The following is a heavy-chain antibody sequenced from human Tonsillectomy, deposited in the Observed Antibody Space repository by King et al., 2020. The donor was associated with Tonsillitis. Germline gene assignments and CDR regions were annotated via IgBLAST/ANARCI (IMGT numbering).Heavy chain of an antibody. J-gene: IGHJ6*03. Sequence: QLQESGPGLLKPSGTLSLTCAVSGGSIISRNWWGWGRQPPGKGLEWIGEIYQSGTTPYKPSLKRRATLSVDKSKNQFSLNLTSVTAADTAVYYCSKRPAAVSQYYHMDVWGKGTTVTVSS. D-gene: IGHD2-2*01. CDR2: IYQSGTT. CDR1: GGSIISRNW. CDR3: SKRPAAVSQYYHMDV. V-gene: IGHV4-4*02.